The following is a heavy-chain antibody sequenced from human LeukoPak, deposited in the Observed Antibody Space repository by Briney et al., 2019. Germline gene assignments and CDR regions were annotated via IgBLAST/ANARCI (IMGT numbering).Heavy chain of an antibody. V-gene: IGHV4-39*01. CDR2: IYHSGSA. D-gene: IGHD4-23*01. CDR3: ARLRLPDYGGNSGFDY. Sequence: SETLSLTCTVSDGSISSSSYYWGWIRQPPGKGLEWIVSIYHSGSAYYNPSLKSRVTISVYTSKNQFSLKLSSVTAADTAVYYCARLRLPDYGGNSGFDYWGQGTLVTVSS. CDR1: DGSISSSSYY. J-gene: IGHJ4*02.